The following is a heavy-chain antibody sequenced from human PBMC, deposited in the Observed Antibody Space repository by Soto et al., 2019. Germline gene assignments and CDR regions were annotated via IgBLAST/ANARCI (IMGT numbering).Heavy chain of an antibody. CDR2: VYYTGST. CDR3: ARGRTVRNYADDSSDYFYFFDY. CDR1: GDSISTFY. Sequence: SETLSLTCTVSGDSISTFYWGWMRQSPGKELGWIGYVYYTGSTNYNPSLKSRVTISVDRSKNQFSLKLTSANAADTAVYYCARGRTVRNYADDSSDYFYFFDYWGQGTQVTVSS. V-gene: IGHV4-59*01. J-gene: IGHJ4*02. D-gene: IGHD3-22*01.